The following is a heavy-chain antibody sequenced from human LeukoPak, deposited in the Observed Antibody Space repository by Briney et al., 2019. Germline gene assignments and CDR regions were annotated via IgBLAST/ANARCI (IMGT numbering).Heavy chain of an antibody. CDR3: SRPLSFGELFRLDD. J-gene: IGHJ4*02. D-gene: IGHD3-10*01. CDR1: GFTFSTYD. V-gene: IGHV3-21*05. Sequence: GGSLRLSCEVSGFTFSTYDMNWVRQAPGKGPEWVSYISRSGAYTYYTDSVKGRFTVSRDNAKKLLFLQMDGLRAEDTALYYCSRPLSFGELFRLDDWGQGTLVTVSS. CDR2: ISRSGAYT.